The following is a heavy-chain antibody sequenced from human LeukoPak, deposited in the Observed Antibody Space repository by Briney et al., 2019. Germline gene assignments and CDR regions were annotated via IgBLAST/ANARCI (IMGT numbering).Heavy chain of an antibody. CDR3: ARDDSVGFGELLFSDYYYGMDV. D-gene: IGHD3-10*01. V-gene: IGHV4-39*07. Sequence: SETLSFTCTVSGGSISSSSYYWGWIRQPPGKGLEWVGSIYYSGSTYYNPSLKSRVIISVDTSKNQFSLKLSSVTAADTAVYYCARDDSVGFGELLFSDYYYGMDVWGQGTTVTVSS. CDR1: GGSISSSSYY. J-gene: IGHJ6*02. CDR2: IYYSGST.